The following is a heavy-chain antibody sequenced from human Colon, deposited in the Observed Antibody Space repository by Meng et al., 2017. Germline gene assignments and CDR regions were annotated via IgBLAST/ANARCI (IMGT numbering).Heavy chain of an antibody. CDR1: GYTFTSHA. V-gene: IGHV1-3*04. J-gene: IGHJ4*02. CDR2: INIGNGNT. Sequence: QVQVMQSGAEVKKPGASGKVSCKASGYTFTSHALYWLRQAPGQRPEWMGWINIGNGNTKYSQNFQGRVTFTRDTSASTAYMELNSLRSEDTAVYYCARDKGDWVLGNYWGQGTLVTVSS. CDR3: ARDKGDWVLGNY. D-gene: IGHD3-16*01.